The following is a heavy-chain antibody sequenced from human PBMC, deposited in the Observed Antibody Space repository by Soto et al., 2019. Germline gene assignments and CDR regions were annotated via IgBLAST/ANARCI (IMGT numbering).Heavy chain of an antibody. V-gene: IGHV2-5*02. CDR3: ARGVPFDY. D-gene: IGHD3-10*01. CDR1: EFSLSTSGVA. CDR2: IYWADDK. Sequence: QITLKESGPTLLKPTETLTLTCTFSEFSLSTSGVAVGWIRQPLGKALEWLALIYWADDKRYSPSLKSRLTITKDTSKHQVVLTMTSVDAAATGTYYCARGVPFDYWGQGTLVTVSS. J-gene: IGHJ4*02.